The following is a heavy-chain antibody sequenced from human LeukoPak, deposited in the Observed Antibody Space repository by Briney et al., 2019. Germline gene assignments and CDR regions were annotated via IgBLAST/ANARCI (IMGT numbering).Heavy chain of an antibody. Sequence: GGSLRLSCAASGFTFSSYWMTWVRQAPGKGLEWVSVIYSGGSTYYADSVRGRFTISRDNSKNTLYLQMNSLRAEDTAVYYCARAFLTVTTYYFDYWGQGTLVTVSS. CDR3: ARAFLTVTTYYFDY. J-gene: IGHJ4*02. CDR2: IYSGGST. D-gene: IGHD4-17*01. V-gene: IGHV3-66*02. CDR1: GFTFSSYW.